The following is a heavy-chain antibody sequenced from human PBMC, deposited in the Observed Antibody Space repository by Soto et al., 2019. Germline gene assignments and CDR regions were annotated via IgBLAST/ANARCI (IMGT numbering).Heavy chain of an antibody. D-gene: IGHD4-17*01. V-gene: IGHV2-5*02. J-gene: IGHJ6*02. Sequence: QITLKESGPTLVKPTQTLTLTCTFSGFSLSTSGVGVGWIRQPPGKALEWLALIYWDDDKRYSPSLKSRLTITKDTYKNQVVLTMTNMDPVDTATYYCAHGRGVTIMYGMDVWGQGTTVTVSS. CDR3: AHGRGVTIMYGMDV. CDR2: IYWDDDK. CDR1: GFSLSTSGVG.